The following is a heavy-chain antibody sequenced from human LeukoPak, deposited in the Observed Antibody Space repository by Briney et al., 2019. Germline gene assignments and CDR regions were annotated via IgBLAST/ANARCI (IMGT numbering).Heavy chain of an antibody. CDR2: IYTSGST. CDR3: ARGMGRGGQWLPYGNWFDP. J-gene: IGHJ5*02. CDR1: GGSFSGYY. Sequence: SETLSLTCAVYGGSFSGYYWSWIRQPAGKGLEWIGRIYTSGSTNYNPSLKSRVTISVDTSKNQFSLKLSSVTAADTAVYYCARGMGRGGQWLPYGNWFDPWGQGTLVTVSS. D-gene: IGHD6-19*01. V-gene: IGHV4-59*10.